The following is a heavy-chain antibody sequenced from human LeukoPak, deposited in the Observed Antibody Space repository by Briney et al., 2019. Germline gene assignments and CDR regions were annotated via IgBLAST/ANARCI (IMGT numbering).Heavy chain of an antibody. CDR2: INSNSRTI. J-gene: IGHJ1*01. CDR1: GFTFSTDS. D-gene: IGHD3-22*01. CDR3: ATYNSRNAREFQS. V-gene: IGHV3-48*02. Sequence: PGGSLRLSCEASGFTFSTDSMNWVRQAPGKWLEWVSYINSNSRTIHYADSVKGRFTISRDNAKNSLYLQMNSLRDEDTAVYYCATYNSRNAREFQSWGQGTLVTVSS.